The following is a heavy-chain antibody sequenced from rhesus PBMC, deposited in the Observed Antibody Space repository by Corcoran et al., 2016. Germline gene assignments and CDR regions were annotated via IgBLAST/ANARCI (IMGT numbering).Heavy chain of an antibody. CDR2: IYGSGSST. CDR1: GGSISRSY. Sequence: QVQLQESGPGLVKPSETLSVTCAVSGGSISRSYWSWLRQAPGKGRDWIGYIYGSGSSTTYNPSLKSRVTLSVDTSKNQFSLKLSSVTAADTAVYYCASFGYSSGWYANSLDVWGRGVLVTVSS. V-gene: IGHV4-169*02. CDR3: ASFGYSSGWYANSLDV. J-gene: IGHJ5-2*02. D-gene: IGHD6-31*01.